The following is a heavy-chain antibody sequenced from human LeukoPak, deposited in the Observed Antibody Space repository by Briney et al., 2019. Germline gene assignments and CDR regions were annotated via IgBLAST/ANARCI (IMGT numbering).Heavy chain of an antibody. CDR3: ARGAYYYGSGSSVSSGMDV. Sequence: SETLSLTCAVYGGSFSGYYWSWIRQPPGKGLEWIGEINHRGSTNYNPSLKSRVTISVDTSKNQFSLKLSSVTAADTAVYYCARGAYYYGSGSSVSSGMDVWGKGTTVTVSS. J-gene: IGHJ6*04. V-gene: IGHV4-34*01. CDR2: INHRGST. D-gene: IGHD3-10*01. CDR1: GGSFSGYY.